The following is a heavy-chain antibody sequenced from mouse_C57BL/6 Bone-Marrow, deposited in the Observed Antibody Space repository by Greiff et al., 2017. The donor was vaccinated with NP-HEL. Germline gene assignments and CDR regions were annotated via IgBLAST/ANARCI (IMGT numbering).Heavy chain of an antibody. Sequence: QVQLQQSGPELVKPGASVKISCKASGYTFTDYYINWVKQRPGQGLEWIGWIFPGSGSTSSNEKFKGKAKLTVAKSSSTAYMLLSSLTSKDSAVYFCARRAIVSFLFAYWGQGTLVTVSA. CDR1: GYTFTDYY. J-gene: IGHJ3*01. CDR3: ARRAIVSFLFAY. CDR2: IFPGSGST. V-gene: IGHV1-75*01. D-gene: IGHD2-12*01.